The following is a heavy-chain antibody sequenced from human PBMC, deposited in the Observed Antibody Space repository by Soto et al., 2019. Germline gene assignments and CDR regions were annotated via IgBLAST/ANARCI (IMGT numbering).Heavy chain of an antibody. V-gene: IGHV4-30-4*01. J-gene: IGHJ4*02. CDR1: GSSVSSDDYF. CDR2: IHHPGST. Sequence: QVQLQESGPGLVKPSQTLSLTCTVSGSSVSSDDYFWSWIRQPPGKGLEWIGYIHHPGSTHYNPSLKSRVTISVDMSKNEFSLKLSSVTAADTAVYYCAREGDAFGAPFDYWGQGTLVTVSS. CDR3: AREGDAFGAPFDY. D-gene: IGHD3-10*01.